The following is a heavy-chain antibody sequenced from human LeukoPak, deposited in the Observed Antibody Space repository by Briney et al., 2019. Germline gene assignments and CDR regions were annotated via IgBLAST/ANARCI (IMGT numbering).Heavy chain of an antibody. V-gene: IGHV1-18*01. CDR2: ISAYNGNT. J-gene: IGHJ4*02. CDR1: GYTFTSYG. CDR3: AREVLWFGELFFDY. Sequence: GAAVKVSCKASGYTFTSYGISWVRQAPGQGLEWMGWISAYNGNTNYAQKLQGRVTMTTDTSTSTAYMELRSLRSDDTAVYYCAREVLWFGELFFDYWGQGTLVTVSS. D-gene: IGHD3-10*01.